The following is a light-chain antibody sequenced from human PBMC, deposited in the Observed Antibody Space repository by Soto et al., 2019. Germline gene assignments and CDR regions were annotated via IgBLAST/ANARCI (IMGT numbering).Light chain of an antibody. CDR3: QQYGGSPGT. V-gene: IGKV3-11*01. CDR2: DAS. J-gene: IGKJ4*01. Sequence: EIVLTQSPATLSLSPGERATLSCRASQSVSSYLAWYQQKPGQAPRLLIYDASNRATGIPARFGGSGSGTDFTLTISSLEPEDFAMYYCQQYGGSPGTFGGGTKVDIK. CDR1: QSVSSY.